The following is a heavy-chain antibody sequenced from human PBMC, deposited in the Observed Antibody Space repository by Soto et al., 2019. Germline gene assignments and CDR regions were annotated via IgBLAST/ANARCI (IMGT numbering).Heavy chain of an antibody. V-gene: IGHV1-2*02. CDR2: INPNSGGT. J-gene: IGHJ5*02. Sequence: QVQLVQSGAEVKKPGASVKVSCKASGYTFTGYYMHWVRQAPGQGLEWMGWINPNSGGTNYAQKFQGRVTMTRDTSISTAYMELSRLRSDDTAVYYCARDPSGIAAGGWFDPWGQGTLVTVSS. CDR3: ARDPSGIAAGGWFDP. CDR1: GYTFTGYY. D-gene: IGHD6-13*01.